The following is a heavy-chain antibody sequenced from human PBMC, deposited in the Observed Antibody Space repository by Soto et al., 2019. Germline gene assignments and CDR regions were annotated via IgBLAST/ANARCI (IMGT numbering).Heavy chain of an antibody. CDR3: ARDCSSTSCRAGDYYMDV. J-gene: IGHJ6*03. Sequence: GSLRLSCASSGFTVSSNYMSWVRQAPGKGLEWVSVIYSGGSTYYADSVKGRFTISRHNSKNTLYLQMNSLRAEDTAVYYCARDCSSTSCRAGDYYMDVWGKGTTVTVSS. CDR1: GFTVSSNY. CDR2: IYSGGST. D-gene: IGHD2-2*01. V-gene: IGHV3-53*04.